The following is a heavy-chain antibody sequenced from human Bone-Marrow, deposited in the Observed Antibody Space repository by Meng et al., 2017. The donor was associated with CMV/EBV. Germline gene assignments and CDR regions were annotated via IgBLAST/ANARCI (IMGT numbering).Heavy chain of an antibody. J-gene: IGHJ4*02. D-gene: IGHD7-27*01. CDR1: GGSISSYY. CDR3: ATRRAGEFDY. Sequence: LSLTCTVSGGSISSYYWSWIRQPPGKGLEWISYISGDSSTIYYADSVKGRFVISRDNAKNSLSLQMNSLRAEDTAIYYCATRRAGEFDYWGQGTLVTVSS. CDR2: ISGDSSTI. V-gene: IGHV3-11*01.